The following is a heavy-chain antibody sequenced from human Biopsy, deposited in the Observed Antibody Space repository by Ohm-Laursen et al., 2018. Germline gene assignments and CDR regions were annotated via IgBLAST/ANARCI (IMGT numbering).Heavy chain of an antibody. CDR1: GFSVTDNY. D-gene: IGHD5/OR15-5a*01. Sequence: SLRLSCAASGFSVTDNYMSWVRQAPGKGLEWVSFIYGDGRTFYAGSVKDRFTLSRDTSNNLMFLQMDNLRAEDTAVYYCARDQSGLRGINWYFDLWGRGTLVTVSS. CDR3: ARDQSGLRGINWYFDL. V-gene: IGHV3-66*01. J-gene: IGHJ2*01. CDR2: IYGDGRT.